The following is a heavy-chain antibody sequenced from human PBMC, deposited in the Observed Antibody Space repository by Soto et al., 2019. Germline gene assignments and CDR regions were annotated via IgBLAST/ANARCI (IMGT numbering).Heavy chain of an antibody. CDR3: ARGICSGGSCPFQH. D-gene: IGHD2-15*01. CDR1: GFAFSSYW. Sequence: PGGSLRLSCAASGFAFSSYWMHWVRQAPGKGLVWVSRINSDGSSTSYADSVKGRFTISRDNAKNTLYLQMNSLRAEDTAVYYCARGICSGGSCPFQHWGQGTLVTVSS. V-gene: IGHV3-74*01. J-gene: IGHJ1*01. CDR2: INSDGSST.